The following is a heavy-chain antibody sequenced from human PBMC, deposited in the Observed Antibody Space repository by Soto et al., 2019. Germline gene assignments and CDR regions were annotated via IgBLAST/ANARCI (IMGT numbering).Heavy chain of an antibody. CDR2: IYYSGST. J-gene: IGHJ6*02. V-gene: IGHV4-31*03. CDR1: GGSISSGGYY. Sequence: QVQLQESGPGLVKPSQTLSLTCTVSGGSISSGGYYWSWIRQHPGKGLEWIGYIYYSGSTYYNPSLTSRVTISVDTSKNQFSLKLSSVTAADTAVYYCARQPPSGYYYYGMDVWGQGTTVTVSS. CDR3: ARQPPSGYYYYGMDV.